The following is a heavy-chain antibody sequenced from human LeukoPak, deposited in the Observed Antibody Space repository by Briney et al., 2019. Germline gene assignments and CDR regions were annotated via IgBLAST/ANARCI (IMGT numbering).Heavy chain of an antibody. D-gene: IGHD6-13*01. J-gene: IGHJ4*02. CDR2: ISSSSYI. V-gene: IGHV3-21*01. Sequence: PGGSLRLSCAASGFTFSSYSMNWGRQAPGKGGEWGSSISSSSYIYYAASVKGRFTISRDNAKNSLYLQMNSLRAEDTAVYYCASSPLSGAAAGLYYFDYWGQGTLVTVSS. CDR1: GFTFSSYS. CDR3: ASSPLSGAAAGLYYFDY.